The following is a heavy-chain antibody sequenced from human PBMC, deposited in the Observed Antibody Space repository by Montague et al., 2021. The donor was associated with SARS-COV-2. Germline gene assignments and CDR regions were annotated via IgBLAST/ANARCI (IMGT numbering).Heavy chain of an antibody. D-gene: IGHD6-19*01. CDR1: GGSISPYY. Sequence: SETLSLTCTVSGGSISPYYWNWIRQPPGKGLEWIGCIYYTGGTKYNPSLKSRVSMSVDTSKNQFSLRLTSVGAADTAVYYCARIAMAATFDSWGQGALVTVSS. CDR3: ARIAMAATFDS. V-gene: IGHV4-59*13. CDR2: IYYTGGT. J-gene: IGHJ4*02.